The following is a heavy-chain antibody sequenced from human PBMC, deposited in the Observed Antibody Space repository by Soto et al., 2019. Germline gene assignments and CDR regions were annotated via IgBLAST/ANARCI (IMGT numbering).Heavy chain of an antibody. J-gene: IGHJ6*02. Sequence: ASVKVSCKASGYTFTSYGISWVRQAPGQGLEWMGWISAYNGNTNYAQKLQGRVTMTTDTSTSTAYMELRSLRSDDTAVYYCARDCPQDSSGCLTIIYYYGMDVWGQGTTVTVSS. D-gene: IGHD6-19*01. CDR2: ISAYNGNT. CDR3: ARDCPQDSSGCLTIIYYYGMDV. V-gene: IGHV1-18*04. CDR1: GYTFTSYG.